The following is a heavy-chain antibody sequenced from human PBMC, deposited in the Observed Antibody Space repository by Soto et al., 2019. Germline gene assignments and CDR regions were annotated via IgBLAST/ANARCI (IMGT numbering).Heavy chain of an antibody. J-gene: IGHJ6*02. CDR3: ARGGDPYYYYGMDV. CDR1: GYTFTNYD. Sequence: GASVKVSCKASGYTFTNYDINWVRQATGQGLEWMGWMNPNSGDTGYAQKFQGRVTMTRDTSIRTAYLELNSLRAEDTAVYYCARGGDPYYYYGMDVWGQGTTVTVSS. V-gene: IGHV1-8*01. CDR2: MNPNSGDT.